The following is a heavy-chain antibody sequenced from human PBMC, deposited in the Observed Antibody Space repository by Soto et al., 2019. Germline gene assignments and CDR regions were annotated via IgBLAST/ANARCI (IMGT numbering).Heavy chain of an antibody. J-gene: IGHJ4*02. CDR2: IYWDNDK. Sequence: SGPTLVNPTQTLTLTCTFSGFSLSTPNVGVGWVRQPPEKALEWLALIYWDNDKHYSPSLKSRLTITKDTSKTQVVLTLTNMDPVDTGTYYCGRVDSANFYYFRYWGQGTLVT. D-gene: IGHD1-26*01. CDR1: GFSLSTPNVG. CDR3: GRVDSANFYYFRY. V-gene: IGHV2-5*02.